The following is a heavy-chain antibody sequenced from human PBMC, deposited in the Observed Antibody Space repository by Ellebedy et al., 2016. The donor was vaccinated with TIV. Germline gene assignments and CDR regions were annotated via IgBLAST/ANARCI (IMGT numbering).Heavy chain of an antibody. Sequence: MPSETLSLTCTVSGASISSSGYFCAWIRQLPGEGLEWIGSVHYSGGTYYNPSLKSRLTISEDMSKHQFSLSLSSVTAADTAIYYCARGEDILYFDSWGPGTPVTVSS. V-gene: IGHV4-39*07. J-gene: IGHJ4*02. CDR1: GASISSSGYF. CDR3: ARGEDILYFDS. D-gene: IGHD3-9*01. CDR2: VHYSGGT.